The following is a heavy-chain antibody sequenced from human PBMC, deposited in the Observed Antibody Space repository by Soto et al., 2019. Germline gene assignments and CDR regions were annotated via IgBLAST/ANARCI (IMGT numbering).Heavy chain of an antibody. CDR2: ISYDGSNK. CDR3: ANQGQGNYYDSSCYYDPGWYFDL. D-gene: IGHD3-22*01. J-gene: IGHJ2*01. V-gene: IGHV3-30*18. Sequence: QVQLVESGGGVVQPGRSLRLSCAASGFTFSSYGMRWVRQAPGKGLEWVAVISYDGSNKYYADSVKGRFTISRDNSKNELCVQMNSMRAEDTAVYYCANQGQGNYYDSSCYYDPGWYFDLWGRGTLVTVSS. CDR1: GFTFSSYG.